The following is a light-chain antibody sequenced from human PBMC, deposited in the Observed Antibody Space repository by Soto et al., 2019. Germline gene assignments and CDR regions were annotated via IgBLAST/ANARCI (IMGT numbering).Light chain of an antibody. V-gene: IGKV1-39*01. CDR1: QSISSY. CDR3: QQSYSTIT. Sequence: DIQMTQSPSSLSASVGDRVTITCRASQSISSYLNWYQQKPGKAPKLLIYAASSLQSGVPSRFRGSGSGTDFTLTIRSLQPEDFATYYCQQSYSTITFGPGTKVDIK. J-gene: IGKJ3*01. CDR2: AAS.